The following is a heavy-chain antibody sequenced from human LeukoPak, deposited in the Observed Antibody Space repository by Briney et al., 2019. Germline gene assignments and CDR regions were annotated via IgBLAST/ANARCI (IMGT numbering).Heavy chain of an antibody. J-gene: IGHJ4*02. Sequence: ASVKVSCKTSGYTFTGYYMHWVRQAPGQGLEWMGWINPNSGGTNYAQKFQGRVTMTRDTSISTAYMELSRLRSDDTAVYYCAREYSSSWYGTFFDYWGQGTLVTVSS. CDR3: AREYSSSWYGTFFDY. CDR1: GYTFTGYY. V-gene: IGHV1-2*02. D-gene: IGHD6-13*01. CDR2: INPNSGGT.